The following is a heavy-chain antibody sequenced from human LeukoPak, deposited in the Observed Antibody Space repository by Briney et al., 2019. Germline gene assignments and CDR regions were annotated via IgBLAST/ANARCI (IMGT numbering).Heavy chain of an antibody. CDR2: ISGSGGST. D-gene: IGHD1-26*01. Sequence: GGSLRLSCAASGFTFSSYAMSWVRQAPGKGLEWVSAISGSGGSTYYADSVKGRFTISRDNSKNTLYLQMNSLRAEDTALYYCARGSGSYPLDYWGQGTLVTVSS. CDR1: GFTFSSYA. V-gene: IGHV3-23*01. CDR3: ARGSGSYPLDY. J-gene: IGHJ4*02.